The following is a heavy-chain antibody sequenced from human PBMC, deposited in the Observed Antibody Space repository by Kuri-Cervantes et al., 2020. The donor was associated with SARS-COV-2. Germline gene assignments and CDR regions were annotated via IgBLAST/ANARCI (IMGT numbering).Heavy chain of an antibody. CDR1: GYTFTSYA. V-gene: IGHV1-3*01. J-gene: IGHJ6*02. D-gene: IGHD6-25*01. CDR2: INAGNGNT. CDR3: AREVAEVGRSAAGGQVGMDV. Sequence: ASVKVSCKASGYTFTSYAMHWVRQAPGQRLEWMGWINAGNGNTKDSQKFQGRVTITRDTSASTAYMELSSLRSEDTAVYYCAREVAEVGRSAAGGQVGMDVWGQGTTVTVSS.